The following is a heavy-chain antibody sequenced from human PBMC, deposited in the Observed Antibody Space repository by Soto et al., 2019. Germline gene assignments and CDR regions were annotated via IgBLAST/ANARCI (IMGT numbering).Heavy chain of an antibody. Sequence: SETLSLTCTVSGGSISSGGYYWSWIRQHPGKGLEWIGYIYYSGSTYYNPSLKSRVTISVDTSKNQFSLKLSSVTAADTAVYYCARGSVEQQLVRIGWFDPWGQGTLVTVSS. CDR2: IYYSGST. CDR1: GGSISSGGYY. V-gene: IGHV4-31*03. J-gene: IGHJ5*02. D-gene: IGHD6-13*01. CDR3: ARGSVEQQLVRIGWFDP.